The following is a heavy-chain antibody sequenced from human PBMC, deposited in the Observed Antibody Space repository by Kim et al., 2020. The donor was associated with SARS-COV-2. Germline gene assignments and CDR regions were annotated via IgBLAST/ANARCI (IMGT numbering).Heavy chain of an antibody. CDR3: ARAIPIIRGAQGDYFDF. CDR2: IDSSSRYI. J-gene: IGHJ4*02. CDR1: GLTFRSYT. Sequence: GGSLRLSCAASGLTFRSYTMNWVRQAPGKGLEWVAAIDSSSRYIYYADSVKGRFTISRDNAKNSLFLQMNSLKAEDMAVYHCARAIPIIRGAQGDYFDFWGQGTLVTVSS. V-gene: IGHV3-21*01. D-gene: IGHD3-10*01.